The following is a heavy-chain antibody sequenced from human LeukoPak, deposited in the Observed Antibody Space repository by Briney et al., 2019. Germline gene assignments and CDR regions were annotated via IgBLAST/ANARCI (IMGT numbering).Heavy chain of an antibody. D-gene: IGHD2-2*01. CDR1: GFTFSSYS. Sequence: PGGSLRLSCAASGFTFSSYSMNWVRQAPGKGLEWVSSISSSSSYIYYADSVKGRFTISRDNAKNSLYLQMNSLRAEDTAVYYCARGGLIGVSSTSCYFDYWGQGTLVTVSS. V-gene: IGHV3-21*01. CDR2: ISSSSSYI. J-gene: IGHJ4*02. CDR3: ARGGLIGVSSTSCYFDY.